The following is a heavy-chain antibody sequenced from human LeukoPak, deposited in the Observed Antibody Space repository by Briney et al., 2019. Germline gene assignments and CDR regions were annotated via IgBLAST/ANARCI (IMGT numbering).Heavy chain of an antibody. CDR3: ARSPYDSSGYYGFRSG. CDR2: MIPIFGTA. V-gene: IGHV1-69*05. D-gene: IGHD3-22*01. CDR1: GGTFSSYA. J-gene: IGHJ4*02. Sequence: SVKVSCKASGGTFSSYAISWVRQAPGQGLEWMGGMIPIFGTANYAQKFQGRVTITTDESTSTAYMELSSLRSEDTAVYYCARSPYDSSGYYGFRSGWGQGTLVTVSS.